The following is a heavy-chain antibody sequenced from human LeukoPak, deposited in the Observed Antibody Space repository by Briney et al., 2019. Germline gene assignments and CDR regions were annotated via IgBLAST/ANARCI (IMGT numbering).Heavy chain of an antibody. J-gene: IGHJ5*02. Sequence: GGSLRLSCAASGFTFSSYSMNWVRQAPGKGLEWVSYISSTSSTIYYADSVKGRFTVSRDNAKNSLYLHMNSLRAEDTAVYYCARDLGQYYDTSDNWFDPWGQGTLVTVSS. D-gene: IGHD3-22*01. V-gene: IGHV3-48*01. CDR1: GFTFSSYS. CDR3: ARDLGQYYDTSDNWFDP. CDR2: ISSTSSTI.